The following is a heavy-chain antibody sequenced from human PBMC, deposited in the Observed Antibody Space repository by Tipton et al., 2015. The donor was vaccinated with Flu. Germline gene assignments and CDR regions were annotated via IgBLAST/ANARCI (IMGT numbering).Heavy chain of an antibody. D-gene: IGHD3-22*01. CDR3: AIGKNNYDSSGYSTHDY. V-gene: IGHV5-51*01. Sequence: GAEVKKPGESLKISCKGSGYSFTSYWIGWVRQMPGKGLEWMGIIYPGDSDTRYSPSFQGQVTISADKSISTAYLQWSSLKASDPAMYYCAIGKNNYDSSGYSTHDYLGQGTLLTVSS. J-gene: IGHJ4*02. CDR1: GYSFTSYW. CDR2: IYPGDSDT.